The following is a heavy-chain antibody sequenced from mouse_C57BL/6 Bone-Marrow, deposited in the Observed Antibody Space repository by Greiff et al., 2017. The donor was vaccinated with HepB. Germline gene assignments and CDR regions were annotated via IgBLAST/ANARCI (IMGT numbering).Heavy chain of an antibody. Sequence: VQLQQSGGDLVKPGGSLKLSCAASGFTFSSYGMSWVRQTPDKRLEWVATISSGGSYTYYPDSVKGRFTISRDNAKNTLYLQMSSLKSEDTAMYYCARPMVTTGAMDYWGQGTSVTVSS. D-gene: IGHD2-1*01. CDR1: GFTFSSYG. J-gene: IGHJ4*01. V-gene: IGHV5-6*01. CDR2: ISSGGSYT. CDR3: ARPMVTTGAMDY.